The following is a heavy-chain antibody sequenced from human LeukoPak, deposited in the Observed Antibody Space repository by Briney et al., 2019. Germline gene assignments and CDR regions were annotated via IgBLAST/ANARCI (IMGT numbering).Heavy chain of an antibody. CDR1: GFTFSSYS. V-gene: IGHV3-33*08. CDR2: IRYDGSEK. Sequence: PGGSLRLSCAASGFTFSSYSMNWVRQAPGKGLEWVAAIRYDGSEKYYGDSVKGRFTISRDDSKNTLYLQMNSLRAEDTAVYYCARVFWETVNTGYYSDFWGQGTLVTVSS. J-gene: IGHJ4*02. D-gene: IGHD3-22*01. CDR3: ARVFWETVNTGYYSDF.